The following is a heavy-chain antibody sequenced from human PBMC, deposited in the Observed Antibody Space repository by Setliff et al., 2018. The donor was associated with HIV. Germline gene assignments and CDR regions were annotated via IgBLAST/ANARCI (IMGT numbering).Heavy chain of an antibody. Sequence: SLRLSCAGSGFIFSSYAMYWVRQAPGKGLEWVSGINWKGDMTAYAEYTKGRFTISRDNARKSLYLQMNSLTTEDTALYYCVKDGSLAGRYYHYMDVWGKGTTVTVSS. CDR2: INWKGDMT. V-gene: IGHV3-9*01. J-gene: IGHJ6*03. CDR3: VKDGSLAGRYYHYMDV. D-gene: IGHD6-19*01. CDR1: GFIFSSYA.